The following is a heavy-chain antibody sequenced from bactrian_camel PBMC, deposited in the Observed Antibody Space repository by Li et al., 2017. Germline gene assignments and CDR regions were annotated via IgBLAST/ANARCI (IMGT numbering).Heavy chain of an antibody. V-gene: IGHV3S28*01. CDR1: GFSFGNVY. D-gene: IGHD4*01. J-gene: IGHJ4*01. Sequence: QLVESGGGSVQAGGSLRLSCATSGFSFGNVYMSWVRQAPGKGLEWASLITSDGSTTYYADSVKGRFTISQDNADNTLYLQMNSLQSEGTAMYYCAASVTLCHYVRAWEYNYWGQGTQVTVS. CDR3: AASVTLCHYVRAWEYNY. CDR2: ITSDGSTT.